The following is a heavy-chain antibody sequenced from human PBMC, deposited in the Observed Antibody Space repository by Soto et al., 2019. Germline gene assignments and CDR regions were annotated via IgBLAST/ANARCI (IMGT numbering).Heavy chain of an antibody. D-gene: IGHD3-3*01. CDR3: AAESWRGRRVLVGAAS. Sequence: SVTVTCKASGGTFSSYAIRWVRQAPGQGLEWMGGIIPILGTANYAQKFQGRVTITADESKTKAYMELNSMRSEDTAVYYCAAESWRGRRVLVGAASWGQGTLVTVSA. CDR1: GGTFSSYA. J-gene: IGHJ4*02. CDR2: IIPILGTA. V-gene: IGHV1-69*01.